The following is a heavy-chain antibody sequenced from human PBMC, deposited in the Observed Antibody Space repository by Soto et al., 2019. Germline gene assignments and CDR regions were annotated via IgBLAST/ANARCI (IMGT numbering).Heavy chain of an antibody. CDR1: RYTFTAYF. J-gene: IGHJ4*02. CDR3: ARDVRISYSSGWYCFDD. Sequence: SVKVSCKASRYTFTAYFIHWVRQAPGQGLEWMGWMNSNNGDTFYAQKFQGRLTMTRDTSINTAYMELSRLRSDDTAVYYSARDVRISYSSGWYCFDDLGQGTLV. CDR2: MNSNNGDT. V-gene: IGHV1-2*02. D-gene: IGHD6-19*01.